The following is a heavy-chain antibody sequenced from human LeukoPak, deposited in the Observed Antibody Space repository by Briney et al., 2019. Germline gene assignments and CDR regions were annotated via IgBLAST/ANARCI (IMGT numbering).Heavy chain of an antibody. Sequence: GGSLRLSCAASGFTFSSYAMHWVRQALGKGLEYVSAISSNGGSTYYANSVKGRFTISRDNSKNTLYLQMGSLRAEDMAVYCCARVSNYYDSSGYLVFDYWGQGTLVTVSS. J-gene: IGHJ4*02. V-gene: IGHV3-64*01. D-gene: IGHD3-22*01. CDR3: ARVSNYYDSSGYLVFDY. CDR2: ISSNGGST. CDR1: GFTFSSYA.